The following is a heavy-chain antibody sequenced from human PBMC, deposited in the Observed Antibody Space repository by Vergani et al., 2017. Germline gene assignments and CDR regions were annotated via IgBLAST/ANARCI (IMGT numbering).Heavy chain of an antibody. Sequence: QVQLVESGGGVVQPGRSLRLSCAASGFTFNQYGMHWVRQAPSKGLEWVAVTWYDGNNKQYADSVKGRFTISRDNSKRTMYLQMNSLRGEDTGVYYCAGGVRLRYNRVDPRGQGTLVTVSS. D-gene: IGHD3-16*01. CDR3: AGGVRLRYNRVDP. V-gene: IGHV3-33*01. J-gene: IGHJ5*02. CDR1: GFTFNQYG. CDR2: TWYDGNNK.